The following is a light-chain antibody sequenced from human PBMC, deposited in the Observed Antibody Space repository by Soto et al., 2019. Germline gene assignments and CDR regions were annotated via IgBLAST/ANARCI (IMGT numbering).Light chain of an antibody. CDR1: QSLVHSDGHTY. V-gene: IGKV2-24*01. CDR2: QIS. CDR3: MQCTHFPRT. Sequence: DLVLTQTPPSSPVTLGQPASISCRSSQSLVHSDGHTYLSWLQQRPGQPPRLLIYQISNRFSGVPDRFSGSGAGTDFTLKISRVEAEDVGVYYCMQCTHFPRTFGQGTKVEIK. J-gene: IGKJ1*01.